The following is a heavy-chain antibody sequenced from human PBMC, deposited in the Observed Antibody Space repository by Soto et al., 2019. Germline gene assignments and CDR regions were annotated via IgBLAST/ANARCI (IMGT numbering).Heavy chain of an antibody. CDR1: GFTCGRYA. V-gene: IGHV3-30-3*01. Sequence: LRLSCAASGFTCGRYAMHWVRQAPGKGLEWVAVISYDGSNKYYADSVKGRFTISRDNSKNTLYLQMNSLRAEDTAVYYCARDRLRYCSGGSCSALDYWGQGTLVTVSS. CDR2: ISYDGSNK. D-gene: IGHD2-15*01. J-gene: IGHJ4*02. CDR3: ARDRLRYCSGGSCSALDY.